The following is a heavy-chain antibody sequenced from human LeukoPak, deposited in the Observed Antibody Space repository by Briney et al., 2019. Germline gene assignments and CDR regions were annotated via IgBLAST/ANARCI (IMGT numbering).Heavy chain of an antibody. CDR1: GGSISSYY. D-gene: IGHD3-16*01. V-gene: IGHV4-59*01. CDR3: ARVGDGTFDI. J-gene: IGHJ3*02. CDR2: IYYSGNT. Sequence: PSETLSLTCTVSGGSISSYYWSWLRQPPGRGLEWIGYIYYSGNTNYNPSLKSRITMSIDTSKNHFSLRLSSVTAADTAVYYCARVGDGTFDIWGRGTMVIVSS.